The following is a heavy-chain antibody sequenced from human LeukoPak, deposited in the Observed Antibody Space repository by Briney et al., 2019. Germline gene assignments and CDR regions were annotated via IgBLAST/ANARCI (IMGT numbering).Heavy chain of an antibody. J-gene: IGHJ4*02. V-gene: IGHV3-48*01. CDR1: GFTFSSYS. Sequence: PGGSLRLSCAASGFTFSSYSMNWVRQAPGKGLEWVSHISSSSSIIYYADSVKGRITISRDNAKNSLYLQMNSLKTEDTAVYYCTRYNVGFESWGQGTLVTVPS. CDR2: ISSSSSII. D-gene: IGHD1-1*01. CDR3: TRYNVGFES.